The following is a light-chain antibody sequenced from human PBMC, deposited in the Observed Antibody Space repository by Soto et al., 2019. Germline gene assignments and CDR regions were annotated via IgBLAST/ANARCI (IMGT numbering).Light chain of an antibody. CDR3: QQRSEWPPST. J-gene: IGKJ3*01. CDR1: QSVSSY. CDR2: DAS. Sequence: EIVLTQSPATLSLSPGERATLSCRASQSVSSYLAWYQQKPGQAPRLLIYDASNRATGIPARFSGSGSGTDFTLTIGSLEPEDFAVYYCQQRSEWPPSTFGPGTKVYI. V-gene: IGKV3-11*01.